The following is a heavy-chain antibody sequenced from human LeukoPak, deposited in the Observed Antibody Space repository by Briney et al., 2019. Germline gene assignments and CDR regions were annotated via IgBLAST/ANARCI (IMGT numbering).Heavy chain of an antibody. J-gene: IGHJ4*02. Sequence: SQTLSLTCTVSGGSISSGSYYWSWIRQPAGKGLEWVGSIYTSGSTNYNSSHKRRVTISVDTSKNQFSLKLSSVTAADTAVYYCARESFGSGSYLNYWGQGTLVTVSS. CDR3: ARESFGSGSYLNY. V-gene: IGHV4-61*02. D-gene: IGHD3-10*01. CDR2: IYTSGST. CDR1: GGSISSGSYY.